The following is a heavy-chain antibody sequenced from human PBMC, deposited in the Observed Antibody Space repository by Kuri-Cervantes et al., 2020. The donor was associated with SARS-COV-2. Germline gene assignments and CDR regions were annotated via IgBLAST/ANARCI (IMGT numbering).Heavy chain of an antibody. J-gene: IGHJ4*02. CDR3: ARDRGGDCGELDY. CDR1: GFTFSSYA. CDR2: ISGSGGST. V-gene: IGHV3-23*01. D-gene: IGHD4-17*01. Sequence: GESLKISCAASGFTFSSYAMSWVRQAPGKGLEWVSAISGSGGSTYYADSVKGRFTISRDNSKNTLYLQMNSLRAEDTAVYYCARDRGGDCGELDYWGQGTLVTVSS.